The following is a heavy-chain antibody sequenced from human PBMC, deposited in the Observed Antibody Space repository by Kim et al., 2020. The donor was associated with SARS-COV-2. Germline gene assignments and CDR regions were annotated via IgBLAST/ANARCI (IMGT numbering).Heavy chain of an antibody. CDR3: ARDLSAGSYYYYGMDV. V-gene: IGHV3-7*03. Sequence: GALRLSCAASGFTFSSYWMSWVRQAPGKGLEWVANIKQDGSEKYYVDSVKGRFTISRDNAKNSLYLQMNSLRAEDTAVYYCARDLSAGSYYYYGMDVWGQGTTVTVSS. CDR2: IKQDGSEK. D-gene: IGHD3-10*01. J-gene: IGHJ6*02. CDR1: GFTFSSYW.